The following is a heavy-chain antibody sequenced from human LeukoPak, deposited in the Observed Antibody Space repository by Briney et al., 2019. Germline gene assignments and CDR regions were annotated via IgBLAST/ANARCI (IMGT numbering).Heavy chain of an antibody. CDR3: AREDGSGSYLGWFDP. Sequence: SETLSLTCAVYGGSFSGYYWSWIRQPPGKGLEWIGGINHSGSTNYNPSLKSRVTISVDTSKNQFSLKLSSVTAADTAVYYCAREDGSGSYLGWFDPWGQGTLVTVSS. D-gene: IGHD3-10*01. V-gene: IGHV4-34*01. J-gene: IGHJ5*02. CDR2: INHSGST. CDR1: GGSFSGYY.